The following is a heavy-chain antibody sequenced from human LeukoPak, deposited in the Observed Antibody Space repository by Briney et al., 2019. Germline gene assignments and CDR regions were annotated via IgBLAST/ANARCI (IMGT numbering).Heavy chain of an antibody. CDR1: GFTFGSYW. CDR2: IKQDGSEA. V-gene: IGHV3-7*01. D-gene: IGHD3/OR15-3a*01. J-gene: IGHJ4*02. Sequence: GGSLRLSCSASGFTFGSYWMSWVRQSPVKGLEWVANIKQDGSEAYYVDSVKGRFTISRDNGKNSLFLQMDSLRAEDTALYYCAKNPGLYYFDYWGQGTLVTVSS. CDR3: AKNPGLYYFDY.